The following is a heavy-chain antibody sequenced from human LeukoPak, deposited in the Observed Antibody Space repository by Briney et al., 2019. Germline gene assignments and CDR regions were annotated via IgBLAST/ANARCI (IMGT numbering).Heavy chain of an antibody. D-gene: IGHD5-12*01. CDR2: IYYTGSI. CDR1: GGSISTYY. V-gene: IGHV4-59*08. J-gene: IGHJ4*02. CDR3: ASHGSSCHDPLT. Sequence: PSDSLSLTCAVSGGSISTYYWNWIRRPPGRGLEWIGYIYYTGSISYNPSLKSRVTISLDTSKSQFSLRLTSVTAADTAVYYCASHGSSCHDPLTWGQGTLVTVSS.